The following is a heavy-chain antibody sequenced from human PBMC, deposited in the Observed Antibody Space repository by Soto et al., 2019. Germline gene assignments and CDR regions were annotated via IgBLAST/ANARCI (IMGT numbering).Heavy chain of an antibody. CDR1: GFTVRSNY. D-gene: IGHD6-19*01. V-gene: IGHV3-66*01. Sequence: PGGSLRLSCAASGFTVRSNYMSWVRQAPGKGLEWVSVIYSGGDTYYADSVKGRFTISRDNSKNMLYLQMSSLRAEDTAVYYCARDSSGWYSPYYWGQGTLVTVSS. CDR3: ARDSSGWYSPYY. CDR2: IYSGGDT. J-gene: IGHJ4*02.